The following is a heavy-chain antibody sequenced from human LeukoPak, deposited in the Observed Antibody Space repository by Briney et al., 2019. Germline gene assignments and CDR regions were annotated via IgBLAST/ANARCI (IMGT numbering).Heavy chain of an antibody. CDR1: GFTSSSYG. J-gene: IGHJ6*03. CDR3: AKVGDSSGYYYLDYYYYMDV. CDR2: ISGSGGST. Sequence: GGTLRLSCAASGFTSSSYGMSWVRQAPGKGLEWVSAISGSGGSTYYADSVKGRFTISRDNSKNTLYLQMNSLRAEDTAVYYCAKVGDSSGYYYLDYYYYMDVWGKGTTVTISS. V-gene: IGHV3-23*01. D-gene: IGHD3-22*01.